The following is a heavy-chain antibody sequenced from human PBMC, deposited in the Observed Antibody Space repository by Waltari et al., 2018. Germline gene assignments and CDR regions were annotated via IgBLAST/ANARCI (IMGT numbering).Heavy chain of an antibody. V-gene: IGHV3-7*01. CDR1: GFTFSRYW. CDR2: ITYDGGQR. J-gene: IGHJ4*02. CDR3: AKSRGFEY. Sequence: EVQLVESGGGLVQPGGSLRLSCGAAGFTFSRYWMGWVRQTPGNGLQLVANITYDGGQRYYVDSVKGRFTISRDNAKNSVYLQMNSLRVEDTAVYYCAKSRGFEYWGQGALITVSS. D-gene: IGHD2-2*01.